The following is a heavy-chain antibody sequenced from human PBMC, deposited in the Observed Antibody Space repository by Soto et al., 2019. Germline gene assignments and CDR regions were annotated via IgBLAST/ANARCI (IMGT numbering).Heavy chain of an antibody. J-gene: IGHJ3*02. Sequence: ASVKVSCKASGYTFTSYYMHWVRQAPGQGLEWMGMISAYNGSTNYAQKLQGRVTMTTDTSTSTAYMELRSLRSDDTAVYYCARGLGYGDYDAFDIWGQGTMVTVSS. CDR2: ISAYNGST. V-gene: IGHV1-18*04. D-gene: IGHD4-17*01. CDR3: ARGLGYGDYDAFDI. CDR1: GYTFTSYY.